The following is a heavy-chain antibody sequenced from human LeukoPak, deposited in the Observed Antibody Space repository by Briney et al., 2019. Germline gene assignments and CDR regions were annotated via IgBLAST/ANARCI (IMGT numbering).Heavy chain of an antibody. Sequence: SETLSLTCTVSGGSINSSSYYWGWIRQPPGKGLEWTGGIYYSGNTFYNPSLKSRVTMSVDTSKNQFSLKLSSVTAADTAVYYCARGYYDSNGYYWVSFDYWGQGTLVTVSS. CDR3: ARGYYDSNGYYWVSFDY. V-gene: IGHV4-39*07. CDR2: IYYSGNT. CDR1: GGSINSSSYY. J-gene: IGHJ4*02. D-gene: IGHD3-22*01.